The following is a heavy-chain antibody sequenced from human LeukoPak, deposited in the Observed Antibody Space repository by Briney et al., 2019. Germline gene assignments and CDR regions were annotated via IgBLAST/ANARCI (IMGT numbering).Heavy chain of an antibody. D-gene: IGHD3-22*01. V-gene: IGHV3-33*01. CDR2: IWYDGSNK. CDR3: ARDLGSVVAGSSGYYYYFDY. J-gene: IGHJ4*02. CDR1: GFTFSSYG. Sequence: GGSLRLSCAASGFTFSSYGMHWVRQAPGKGLEWVAVIWYDGSNKYYADSVKGRFTISRDNSKNTLYLQMNSLRAGDTAVYYCARDLGSVVAGSSGYYYYFDYWGQGTLVTVSS.